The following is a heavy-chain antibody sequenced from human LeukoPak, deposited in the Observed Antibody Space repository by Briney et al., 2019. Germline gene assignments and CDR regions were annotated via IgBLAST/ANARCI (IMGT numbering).Heavy chain of an antibody. CDR2: IISSSSYI. J-gene: IGHJ4*02. V-gene: IGHV3-21*01. CDR1: GFTFSSYS. D-gene: IGHD6-13*01. Sequence: PGGSLRLSCAASGFTFSSYSMNWVRQAPGKGLEWVSSIISSSSYIYYADSVKGRFTISRDNAKNSLYLQMNSLRAEDTAVYYCARDVGWDVAGRSSWYESDYWGQGTLVTISS. CDR3: ARDVGWDVAGRSSWYESDY.